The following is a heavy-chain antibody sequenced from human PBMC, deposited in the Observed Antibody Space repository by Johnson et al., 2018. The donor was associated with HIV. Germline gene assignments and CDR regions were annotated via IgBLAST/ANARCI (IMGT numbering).Heavy chain of an antibody. V-gene: IGHV3-53*01. CDR3: ARERARQELGLDGAFDI. CDR1: GFTVSSNY. J-gene: IGHJ3*02. D-gene: IGHD6-13*01. CDR2: IYSGGST. Sequence: VQLVESGGGLIQPGGSLRLSCAASGFTVSSNYMSWVRQAPGKGLEWVSVIYSGGSTYYADSVKGRFTISRDNAKNSLYLQMNNVRAEDTAVYYCARERARQELGLDGAFDIWGQGTTVSVS.